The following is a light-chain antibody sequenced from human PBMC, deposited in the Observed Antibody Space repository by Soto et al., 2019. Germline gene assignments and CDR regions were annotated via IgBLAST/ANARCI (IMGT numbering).Light chain of an antibody. V-gene: IGLV2-14*01. Sequence: QSALTQPASVSGSPGQSITISCTGTSSDLGGYNYVSWYQQHPGKAPKLMIYDVSNRPSGVSNRFSGSKSGNTASLTISGLQAEDEADYYCSSYTSRSIVVFGGGTKLTVL. CDR3: SSYTSRSIVV. CDR2: DVS. J-gene: IGLJ2*01. CDR1: SSDLGGYNY.